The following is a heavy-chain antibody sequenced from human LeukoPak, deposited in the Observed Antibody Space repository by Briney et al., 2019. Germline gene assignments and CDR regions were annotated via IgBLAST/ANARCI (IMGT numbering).Heavy chain of an antibody. CDR1: LDSTTSNF. J-gene: IGHJ4*02. Sequence: SETLSLTCTVSLDSTTSNFWSWVRQPPGKGLEWIGEIHRSGSPNYNPSLQSRVTISIDRSRNQMVLELSSVTAADTAVYYCAREILGGFNPGAYWGQGTLVTVSS. CDR2: IHRSGSP. CDR3: AREILGGFNPGAY. V-gene: IGHV4-4*02. D-gene: IGHD1-14*01.